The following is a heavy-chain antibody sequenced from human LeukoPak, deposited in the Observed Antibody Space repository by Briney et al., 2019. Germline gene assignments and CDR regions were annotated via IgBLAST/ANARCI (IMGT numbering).Heavy chain of an antibody. J-gene: IGHJ4*02. CDR1: GGTFSSYA. V-gene: IGHV1-69*01. D-gene: IGHD2-15*01. Sequence: GSSVKVSCKASGGTFSSYAISWVRQAPGQGLEWMGGIIPIFGTANYAQKFQGRVTITADESTSTAYMELSSLRSEDTAVYYCVRGDYCSGGSCLLDYWGQGTLVTVSS. CDR2: IIPIFGTA. CDR3: VRGDYCSGGSCLLDY.